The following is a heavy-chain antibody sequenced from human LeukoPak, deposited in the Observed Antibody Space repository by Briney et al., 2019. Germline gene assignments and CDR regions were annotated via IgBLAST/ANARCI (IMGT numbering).Heavy chain of an antibody. D-gene: IGHD6-13*01. CDR3: AKAVGSWYGSNAFDI. V-gene: IGHV3-9*01. J-gene: IGHJ3*02. Sequence: PGRSLRLSCAASGFIFDDYAMHWVRQAPGKGLEWVSGISWNSGSIGYADSVKGRFTISSDNAKNSLYLQMNSLRAEDTALYYCAKAVGSWYGSNAFDIWGQGTMVTVSS. CDR1: GFIFDDYA. CDR2: ISWNSGSI.